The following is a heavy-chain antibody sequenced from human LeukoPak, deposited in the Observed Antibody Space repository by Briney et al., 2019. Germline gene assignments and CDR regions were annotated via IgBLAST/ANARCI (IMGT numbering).Heavy chain of an antibody. CDR1: GGSISSYY. CDR2: IYYSGST. J-gene: IGHJ5*02. D-gene: IGHD3-3*01. V-gene: IGHV4-59*08. CDR3: ARLVSGYWFDP. Sequence: PSETLSLTCTVSGGSISSYYWSWIRQPPGKGLEWIGYIYYSGSTNYNPSLKGRVTISVDTSKNQFSLKLSSVTAADTAVYYCARLVSGYWFDPWGQGTLVTVSS.